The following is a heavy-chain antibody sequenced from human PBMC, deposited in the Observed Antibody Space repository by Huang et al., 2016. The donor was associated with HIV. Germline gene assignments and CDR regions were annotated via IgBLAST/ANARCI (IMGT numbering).Heavy chain of an antibody. CDR2: KSDDGKTK. V-gene: IGHV3-30*18. CDR3: AKGGSAAAVLDF. Sequence: QVQLVESGGGVVQPGRSLRISCAASGFTFSSYGMHWVRQAPGKGVGWVEGKSDDGKTKYYADAVKGRFSISRDNSKTTVYLQLNSLRVEDTAVYYCAKGGSAAAVLDFWGQGTLVTVSS. J-gene: IGHJ4*02. CDR1: GFTFSSYG. D-gene: IGHD6-13*01.